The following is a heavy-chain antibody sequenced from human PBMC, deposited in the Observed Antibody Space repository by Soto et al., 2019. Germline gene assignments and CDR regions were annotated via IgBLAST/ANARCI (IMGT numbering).Heavy chain of an antibody. V-gene: IGHV4-59*01. CDR2: IYYSGST. D-gene: IGHD4-17*01. CDR1: GGSISSYY. J-gene: IGHJ4*02. Sequence: SETLSLTCTVSGGSISSYYWSWIRQPPGKGLEWIGYIYYSGSTNYNPSLKSRVTISVDTSKNQFSLKLSSVTAADTAVYYCARSQMDYGDLLLDYWGQGTLVTSPQ. CDR3: ARSQMDYGDLLLDY.